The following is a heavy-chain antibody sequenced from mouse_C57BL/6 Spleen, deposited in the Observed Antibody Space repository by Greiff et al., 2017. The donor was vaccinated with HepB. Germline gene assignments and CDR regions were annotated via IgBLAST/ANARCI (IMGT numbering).Heavy chain of an antibody. CDR3: ANNPYCSNYFYYAMDY. V-gene: IGHV2-5*01. D-gene: IGHD2-5*01. Sequence: QVQLKESGPGLVQPSQSLSITCTVSGFSLTSYGVHWVRQSPGKGLEWLGVIRRGGSTDYNAAFMSRLSITKDNSKSQVFFKMNSLQADETAIYYCANNPYCSNYFYYAMDYWGQGTSVTVSS. CDR2: IRRGGST. J-gene: IGHJ4*01. CDR1: GFSLTSYG.